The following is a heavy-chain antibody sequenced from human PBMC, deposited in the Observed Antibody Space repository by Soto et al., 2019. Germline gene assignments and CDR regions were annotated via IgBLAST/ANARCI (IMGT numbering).Heavy chain of an antibody. D-gene: IGHD6-19*01. Sequence: SQTLSLTCVVSGDSVSSDSASWNWIRQSPSRGLEWLGRTYYRSKWYIEYAPSVQSRIIINPDTSKNQLSLQLDSLTPEDTAVYSWERSRVFIPVAGMANTYYNYGMDVWGQGTTVTVSS. V-gene: IGHV6-1*01. CDR1: GDSVSSDSAS. J-gene: IGHJ6*02. CDR3: ERSRVFIPVAGMANTYYNYGMDV. CDR2: TYYRSKWYI.